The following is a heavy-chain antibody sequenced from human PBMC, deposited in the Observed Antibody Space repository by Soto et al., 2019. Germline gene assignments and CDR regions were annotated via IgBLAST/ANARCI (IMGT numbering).Heavy chain of an antibody. Sequence: ASVKVSCKAPGYTFTSYYMHWVRQAPGQGLEWMGIINPSGGSTSYAQKFQGRVTMTGDTSTSTVYMELSSLRSEDTAVYYCARDHDTMVRGVLPNFDYWGQGTLVTVSS. J-gene: IGHJ4*02. D-gene: IGHD3-10*01. V-gene: IGHV1-46*03. CDR2: INPSGGST. CDR1: GYTFTSYY. CDR3: ARDHDTMVRGVLPNFDY.